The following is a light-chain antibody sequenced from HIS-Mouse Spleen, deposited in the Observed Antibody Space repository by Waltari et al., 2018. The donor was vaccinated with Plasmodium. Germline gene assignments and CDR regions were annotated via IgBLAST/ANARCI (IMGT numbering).Light chain of an antibody. CDR2: EVS. CDR3: SSYAGSNNWV. CDR1: SRDAGCYNY. V-gene: IGLV2-8*01. J-gene: IGLJ3*02. Sequence: QSALTQPPSASGSPAQSVPISCTGTSRDAGCYNYVSGYQQHPGKAPKLMIYEVSTRPAGVPDRFSGSKSGNTASLTVSGLQAEDEADYYCSSYAGSNNWVFGGGTKLTVL.